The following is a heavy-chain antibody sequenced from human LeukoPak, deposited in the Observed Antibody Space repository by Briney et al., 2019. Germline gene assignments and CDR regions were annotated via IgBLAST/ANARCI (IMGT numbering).Heavy chain of an antibody. D-gene: IGHD4-23*01. CDR1: GGSISSYD. Sequence: SETLSLTCTVSGGSISSYDWSWIRQPPGKGLEWIGYIYYSGSTNYNPSLKSRVTISVDTSKNQFSLNLSSVTAADTAVYYCARYGGLRGMDVWGQGTTVTVSS. CDR2: IYYSGST. J-gene: IGHJ6*02. V-gene: IGHV4-59*01. CDR3: ARYGGLRGMDV.